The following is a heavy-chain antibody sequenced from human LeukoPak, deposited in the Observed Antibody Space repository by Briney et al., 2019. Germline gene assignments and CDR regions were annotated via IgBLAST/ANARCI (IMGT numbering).Heavy chain of an antibody. Sequence: GGSLRLSCAASGFTVSSNYMSWVRQAPGKGLEWVSVIYSGGSTYYADSVKGRFTISRDNAKNSLYLQMNSLRAEDTAVYYCASRKGAAFDIWGQGTMVTVSS. V-gene: IGHV3-53*01. CDR1: GFTVSSNY. CDR2: IYSGGST. CDR3: ASRKGAAFDI. J-gene: IGHJ3*02.